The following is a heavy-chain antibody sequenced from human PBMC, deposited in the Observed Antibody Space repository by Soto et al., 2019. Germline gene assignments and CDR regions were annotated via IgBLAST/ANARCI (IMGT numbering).Heavy chain of an antibody. D-gene: IGHD2-15*01. V-gene: IGHV1-18*01. CDR3: AMVEVYVTLSPQDV. CDR1: GYTFTRYG. CDR2: INTYNGNT. Sequence: QVQLVQSGAEVKNPGASVKVSCKASGYTFTRYGIGWARQAPGQGLEWMGWINTYNGNTNYAQNVQGRVTLTTDTSTITAYMELRSLRSNDTAIYYCAMVEVYVTLSPQDVWGQGTTVIVSS. J-gene: IGHJ6*02.